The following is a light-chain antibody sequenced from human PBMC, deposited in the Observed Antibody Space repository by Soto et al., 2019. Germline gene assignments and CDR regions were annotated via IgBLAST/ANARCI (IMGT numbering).Light chain of an antibody. CDR1: QRVADN. J-gene: IGKJ5*01. CDR3: QQYNNWPIT. Sequence: ELVMTQSPATLSVYPGERVSLSCRSSQRVADNLAWFQQKPGQGPRLLIYGASTRATGIPARCSGSGSETDFTLTISSLRSEDSAVYHCQQYNNWPITFGQGTRLE. V-gene: IGKV3-15*01. CDR2: GAS.